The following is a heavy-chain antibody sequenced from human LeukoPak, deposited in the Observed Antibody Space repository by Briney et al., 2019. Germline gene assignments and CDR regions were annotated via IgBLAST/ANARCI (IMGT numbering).Heavy chain of an antibody. CDR3: AKVPTLVVAGTGGDY. Sequence: SETLSLTCTVSGGSISSYYWSWIRQPPGKGLEWIGYIYYSGSTNYNPSLKSRVTISVDTSKNQFSLKLSSVTAADTAVYYCAKVPTLVVAGTGGDYWGQGTLVTVSS. CDR2: IYYSGST. D-gene: IGHD6-19*01. J-gene: IGHJ4*02. V-gene: IGHV4-59*01. CDR1: GGSISSYY.